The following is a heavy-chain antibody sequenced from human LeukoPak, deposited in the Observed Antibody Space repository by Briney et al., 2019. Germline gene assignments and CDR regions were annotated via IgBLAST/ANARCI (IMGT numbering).Heavy chain of an antibody. CDR2: INTDGTVT. CDR1: GFTFSKYW. V-gene: IGHV3-74*01. J-gene: IGHJ4*02. D-gene: IGHD6-19*01. CDR3: ATKQWLAPPPDS. Sequence: GGSLRLSCAASGFTFSKYWMLWVRQAPRKGLESISRINTDGTVTTYADSVKGRFTVSRDNADNTMFLQMNSVRDEDTAVYYCATKQWLAPPPDSWGQGTPVTVSS.